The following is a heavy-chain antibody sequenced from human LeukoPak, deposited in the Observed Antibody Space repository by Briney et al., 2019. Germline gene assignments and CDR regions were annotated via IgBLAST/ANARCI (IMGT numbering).Heavy chain of an antibody. CDR3: ARCDSSGYYYKYYFDY. V-gene: IGHV3-7*03. D-gene: IGHD3-22*01. Sequence: PGGSLRLSCAASGFSLSAYWMTWVRQAPGKGLEWVANINRDGSQKNHVDSVKGRFTISRDNAKNSLYLQMNSLRAEDTAVYYCARCDSSGYYYKYYFDYWGQGTLVTVSS. CDR2: INRDGSQK. J-gene: IGHJ4*02. CDR1: GFSLSAYW.